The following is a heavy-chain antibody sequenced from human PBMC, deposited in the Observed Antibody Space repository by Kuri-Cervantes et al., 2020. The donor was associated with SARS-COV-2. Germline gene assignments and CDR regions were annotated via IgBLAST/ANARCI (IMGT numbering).Heavy chain of an antibody. V-gene: IGHV4-30-4*08. J-gene: IGHJ3*02. CDR1: GGSISSGDYY. D-gene: IGHD4-11*01. CDR3: ASQGDYSPDVNPAHYAFDI. CDR2: IYYSGST. Sequence: SETLSLTCTVSGGSISSGDYYWSWIRQPPGKGLEWIGYIYYSGSTYYNPSLKSRVTISVDTSKNQFSLKLSSVTAADTAVYYCASQGDYSPDVNPAHYAFDIWGQGTMVTVSS.